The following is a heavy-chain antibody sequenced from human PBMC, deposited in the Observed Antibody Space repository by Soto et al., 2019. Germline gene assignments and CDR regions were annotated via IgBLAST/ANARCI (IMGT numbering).Heavy chain of an antibody. D-gene: IGHD3-10*01. CDR1: GYTFTSYG. V-gene: IGHV1-18*04. CDR3: AICGHYGSGTSSVRCGAFDF. Sequence: GASVKVSCKVSGYTFTSYGISWVRQAPGQGLEWMGWITSYSRNTNYAQKFQGRVTMTTDTSTTTAYMELRSLRSDDTAVYYCAICGHYGSGTSSVRCGAFDFWGQGTMVTVSS. J-gene: IGHJ3*01. CDR2: ITSYSRNT.